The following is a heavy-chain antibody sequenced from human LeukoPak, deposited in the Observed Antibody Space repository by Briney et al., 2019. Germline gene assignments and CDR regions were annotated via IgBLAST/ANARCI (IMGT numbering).Heavy chain of an antibody. Sequence: ASVKVSCKASGYTFTNYYIHWARQAPGQGLEWLGIMKPSSGYTKYAQKFQGRVTMTGDTSTSTVYMDLSSLRSEDTAVYYCVREEDGGTFDYWGQGTLITVSS. CDR2: MKPSSGYT. D-gene: IGHD3-16*01. J-gene: IGHJ4*02. CDR3: VREEDGGTFDY. CDR1: GYTFTNYY. V-gene: IGHV1-46*01.